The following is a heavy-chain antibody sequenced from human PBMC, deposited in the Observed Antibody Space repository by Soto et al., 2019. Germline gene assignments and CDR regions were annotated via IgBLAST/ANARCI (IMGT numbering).Heavy chain of an antibody. CDR2: ISYHGSDK. V-gene: IGHV3-30*18. J-gene: IGHJ4*02. D-gene: IGHD4-17*01. Sequence: QVQLVESGGGVVQPGRSLRLSCAASGFTFSNYGMHWVRQAPGKGLEWVAVISYHGSDKYYADSVKGQFTVSRDNSKNTLYLQMDSLRAEDTAVYYCAKDHLPKTVTTVGYWGQGTLVTVSS. CDR1: GFTFSNYG. CDR3: AKDHLPKTVTTVGY.